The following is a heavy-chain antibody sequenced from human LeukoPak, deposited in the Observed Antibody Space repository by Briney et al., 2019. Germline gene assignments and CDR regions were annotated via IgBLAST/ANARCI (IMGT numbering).Heavy chain of an antibody. CDR2: ISYDGSNK. CDR3: AQLGFDY. J-gene: IGHJ4*02. CDR1: GFTFSSYG. Sequence: GGSLRLSCAASGFTFSSYGMHWVRQAPGKGLEWVAVISYDGSNKYYADSVKGRFTIFRDNSKNTLYLQMNSLRAEDTAVYYCAQLGFDYWGQGTLVTVSS. V-gene: IGHV3-30*03. D-gene: IGHD3-16*01.